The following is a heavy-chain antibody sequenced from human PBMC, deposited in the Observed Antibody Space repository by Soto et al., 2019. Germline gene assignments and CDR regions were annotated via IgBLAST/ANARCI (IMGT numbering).Heavy chain of an antibody. Sequence: GGSLRLSCAASGFIFSSYSMNWVRQAPGKGLEWVSSISSSSSYIYYADSVKGRFTISRDNAKNSLYLQMNSLRAEDTAVYYCARRRDYDFWSGPIDYWGQGTLVTVSS. CDR2: ISSSSSYI. J-gene: IGHJ4*02. V-gene: IGHV3-21*01. CDR3: ARRRDYDFWSGPIDY. D-gene: IGHD3-3*01. CDR1: GFIFSSYS.